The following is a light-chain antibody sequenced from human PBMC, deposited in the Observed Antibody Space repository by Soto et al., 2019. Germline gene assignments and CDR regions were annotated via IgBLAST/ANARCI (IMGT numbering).Light chain of an antibody. CDR1: SSDVGGYNY. V-gene: IGLV2-8*01. Sequence: QSALTQPPAASGSRGQSVTISCTGTSSDVGGYNYVSWYQQHPGKAPKLMISEVSKRPSGVPDRFSGSKSGNTASLTVSGLQAEDEADYYCSSFAGNNNVVFGGGTKLTVL. CDR2: EVS. J-gene: IGLJ2*01. CDR3: SSFAGNNNVV.